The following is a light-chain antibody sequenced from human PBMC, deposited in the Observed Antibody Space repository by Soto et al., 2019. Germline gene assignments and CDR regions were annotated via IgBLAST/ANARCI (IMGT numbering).Light chain of an antibody. CDR1: QDIVNY. V-gene: IGKV1-33*01. CDR3: QQYDSLPLT. Sequence: IQMTQSPSYLPESVADRVTITCQASQDIVNYLNWYQQKPGKAAKLVIYDASNLQAGVPSRFSGSGSGTEFTFTIRILQPEDFATYFCQQYDSLPLTVGGGTKVDIK. J-gene: IGKJ4*01. CDR2: DAS.